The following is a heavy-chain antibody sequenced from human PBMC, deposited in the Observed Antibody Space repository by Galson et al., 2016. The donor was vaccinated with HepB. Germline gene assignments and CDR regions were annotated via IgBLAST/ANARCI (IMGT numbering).Heavy chain of an antibody. CDR1: GFTFSSYW. J-gene: IGHJ4*02. V-gene: IGHV3-7*03. Sequence: SLRLSCADSGFTFSSYWMSWVRQAPGKGLEWVANIKFGGNEKDYVDSVKGRFTISIDNAKNSLYLQVNSLRADDTAVYYGAVGGHFDYCGQGTLVTVSS. CDR3: AVGGHFDY. CDR2: IKFGGNEK. D-gene: IGHD1-26*01.